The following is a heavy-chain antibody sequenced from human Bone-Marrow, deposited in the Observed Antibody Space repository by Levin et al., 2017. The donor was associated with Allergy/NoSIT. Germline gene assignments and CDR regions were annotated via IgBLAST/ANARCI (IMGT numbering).Heavy chain of an antibody. CDR1: GFTFSSYA. Sequence: GASVKVSCAASGFTFSSYAMTWVRQAPGKGLEWVSAISGSGGSTYYADSVKGRFTISRDNSKNTLYLQMNSLRAEDTAVYSCAKGQATRGVSYSYYGMDVWGQGTTVTVSS. CDR3: AKGQATRGVSYSYYGMDV. D-gene: IGHD1-1*01. J-gene: IGHJ6*02. V-gene: IGHV3-23*01. CDR2: ISGSGGST.